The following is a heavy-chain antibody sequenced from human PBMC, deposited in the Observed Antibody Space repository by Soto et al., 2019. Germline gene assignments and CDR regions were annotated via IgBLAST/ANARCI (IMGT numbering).Heavy chain of an antibody. CDR2: IYNNGIT. J-gene: IGHJ4*02. D-gene: IGHD2-21*01. CDR3: GGAGGLPGLHYFDN. V-gene: IGHV4-4*02. CDR1: GGSISSTHA. Sequence: QVQLQQSGPGVVKPSGTLSLTCAVSGGSISSTHAWSWVRQPRGGGLEWIGEIYNNGITNYKSSLKSPVTVLLDKSKNRLAPVLTFVTAADTAVYFCGGAGGLPGLHYFDNWGQGMLVTVSS.